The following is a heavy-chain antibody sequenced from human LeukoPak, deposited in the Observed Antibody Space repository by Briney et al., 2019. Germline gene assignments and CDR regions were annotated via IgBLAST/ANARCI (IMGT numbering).Heavy chain of an antibody. CDR1: GGSFSGYY. J-gene: IGHJ4*02. CDR2: INHSGST. D-gene: IGHD1-7*01. CDR3: ARVITGTTEGFDY. V-gene: IGHV4-34*01. Sequence: SEPLSLTCAVYGGSFSGYYWSWIRQPPGKGLEWIGEINHSGSTNYNPSLKSRVTISVDTSKNQFSLKLSSVTAADTAVYYCARVITGTTEGFDYWGQGTLVTVSS.